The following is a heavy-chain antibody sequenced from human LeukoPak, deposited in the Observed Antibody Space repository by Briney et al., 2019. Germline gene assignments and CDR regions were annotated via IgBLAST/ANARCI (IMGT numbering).Heavy chain of an antibody. D-gene: IGHD3-10*01. J-gene: IGHJ6*02. V-gene: IGHV3-49*03. CDR1: GFSFSDYA. Sequence: GRPLRLSCTGSGFSFSDYAMSWFRQAPGKGLEWIGFIRTEGNGETTEYAASVEGRFTISRDDSRNIAHLQMNSLKNEDTAVYYCTRVSFLRGVTYYYGMDVWGQGTTVTVSS. CDR3: TRVSFLRGVTYYYGMDV. CDR2: IRTEGNGETT.